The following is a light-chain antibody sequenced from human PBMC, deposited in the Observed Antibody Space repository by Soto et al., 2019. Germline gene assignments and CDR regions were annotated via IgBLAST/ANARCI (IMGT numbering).Light chain of an antibody. CDR2: EAS. CDR3: RLYTSENTYV. J-gene: IGLJ1*01. Sequence: QGSLTQPPSVSGSPGQSVTIACTGTSTDFVSYNRVSWYQQPPGTAPKLIIYEASNRPSGVPDRFSGSKSGNTASLTISGLQAADEADYYCRLYTSENTYVFGTGTKVTVL. CDR1: STDFVSYNR. V-gene: IGLV2-18*01.